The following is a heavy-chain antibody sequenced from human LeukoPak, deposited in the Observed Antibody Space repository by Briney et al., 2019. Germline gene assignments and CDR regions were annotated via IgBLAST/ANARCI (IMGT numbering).Heavy chain of an antibody. CDR2: FFYSGST. V-gene: IGHV4-59*08. CDR3: ARGTWDPTAIYFDH. D-gene: IGHD1-26*01. Sequence: SETLSLTCTVSGGSISNYSWSWIRQPPGEGLQWIGHFFYSGSTNYNPSLKSRVTISVDTSKNQFSLNLSPVTAADTAVYFCARGTWDPTAIYFDHWGQGTLVTVSS. J-gene: IGHJ4*02. CDR1: GGSISNYS.